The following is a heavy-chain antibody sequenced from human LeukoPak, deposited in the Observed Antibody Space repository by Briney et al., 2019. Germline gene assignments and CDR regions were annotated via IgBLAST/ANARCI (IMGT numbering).Heavy chain of an antibody. Sequence: GGSLRLSCVASGFTPSGYWMSWVRQLPGKGLEWVANIKQDAGEIRYVDSVKGRFTISRDNAKNSVYPQMNSLRAEDTGVYYCARLGSSWDFFDFWGQGTLVTVS. CDR1: GFTPSGYW. D-gene: IGHD6-13*01. J-gene: IGHJ4*02. CDR2: IKQDAGEI. CDR3: ARLGSSWDFFDF. V-gene: IGHV3-7*01.